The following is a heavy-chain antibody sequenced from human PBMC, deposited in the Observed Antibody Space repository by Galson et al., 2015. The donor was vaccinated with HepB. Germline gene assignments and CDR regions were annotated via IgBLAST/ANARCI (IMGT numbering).Heavy chain of an antibody. J-gene: IGHJ4*02. CDR1: GYSFTSYW. CDR2: IDPSDSYT. D-gene: IGHD3-22*01. Sequence: QSGAEVKKPGEPLRISCKGSGYSFTSYWISWVRQMPGKGLEWMGRIDPSDSYTNYSPSFQGHVTISADKSISTAYLQWSSLRSEDTAVYYCARSAIRDSSGYYYVFDYWGQGTLVTVSS. V-gene: IGHV5-10-1*01. CDR3: ARSAIRDSSGYYYVFDY.